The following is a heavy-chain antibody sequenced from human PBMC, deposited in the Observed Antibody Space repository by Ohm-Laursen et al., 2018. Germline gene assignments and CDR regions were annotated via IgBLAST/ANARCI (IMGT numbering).Heavy chain of an antibody. J-gene: IGHJ5*02. CDR3: ATTIAVAGPLHR. Sequence: SETLSLTCAISGDSVSSNSAAWNWIRQSPSRGLEWLGRTYYRSKWYNDYAVSVKSRITINPDTSKNQFSLQLNSVTPEDTAVYYCATTIAVAGPLHRWGQGTLVTVSS. CDR1: GDSVSSNSAA. D-gene: IGHD6-19*01. CDR2: TYYRSKWYN. V-gene: IGHV6-1*01.